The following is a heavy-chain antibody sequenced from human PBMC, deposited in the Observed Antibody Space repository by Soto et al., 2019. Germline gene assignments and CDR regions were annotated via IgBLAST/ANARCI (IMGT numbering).Heavy chain of an antibody. CDR3: ARMDSSGLGIDY. CDR2: IYPGDSDT. CDR1: EYSFTNYW. V-gene: IGHV5-51*01. Sequence: GESLKISCKGSEYSFTNYWAGGLRQMPGKGLEWMGMIYPGDSDTRYSPPFQGHVTISADKSISTAYLQWSSLKASDTAIYYCARMDSSGLGIDYWGQGTLVTVSS. D-gene: IGHD3-22*01. J-gene: IGHJ4*02.